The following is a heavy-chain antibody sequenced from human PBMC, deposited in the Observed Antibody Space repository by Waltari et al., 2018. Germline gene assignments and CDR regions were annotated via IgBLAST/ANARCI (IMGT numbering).Heavy chain of an antibody. V-gene: IGHV4-31*01. CDR1: GGSISSGGYS. D-gene: IGHD3-10*01. CDR3: ARGRRETMGGGFDI. J-gene: IGHJ3*02. Sequence: QVQLQESGPGLVKPSQTLSLTCTVSGGSISSGGYSWSWIRQHPGKGLEWIGYIYYSGSTYYNPSLKSLVTISVDTSKNQFSLKLSSVTAADTAVYYCARGRRETMGGGFDIWGQGTMVTVSS. CDR2: IYYSGST.